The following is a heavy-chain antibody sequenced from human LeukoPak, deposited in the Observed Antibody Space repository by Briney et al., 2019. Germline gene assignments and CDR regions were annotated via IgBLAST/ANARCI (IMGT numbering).Heavy chain of an antibody. Sequence: SETLSLTCTVSGGSIISVSYFWGWIRQPPVKGLEWIGSIYYSGSTYYNPSLKSRVTISVDTSKSQFSLKLSSVTAADTAVYYCVHGSGSFRYYLDYWGQGTLVTVSS. D-gene: IGHD3-10*01. CDR1: GGSIISVSYF. J-gene: IGHJ4*02. CDR2: IYYSGST. V-gene: IGHV4-39*01. CDR3: VHGSGSFRYYLDY.